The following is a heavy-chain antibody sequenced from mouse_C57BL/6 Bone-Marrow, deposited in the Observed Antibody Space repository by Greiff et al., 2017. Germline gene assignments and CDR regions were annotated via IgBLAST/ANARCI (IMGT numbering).Heavy chain of an antibody. CDR1: GFNIKDDY. Sequence: VQLKESGAELVRPGASVKLSCTASGFNIKDDYMHWVKQMPEQGLEWIGWIDPENGDTEYASKFQGKATITADTSSNTAYLQLSSLTSEDTAVYYCTRGGTTVVFDYWGQGTTLTVSS. J-gene: IGHJ2*01. D-gene: IGHD1-1*01. V-gene: IGHV14-4*01. CDR3: TRGGTTVVFDY. CDR2: IDPENGDT.